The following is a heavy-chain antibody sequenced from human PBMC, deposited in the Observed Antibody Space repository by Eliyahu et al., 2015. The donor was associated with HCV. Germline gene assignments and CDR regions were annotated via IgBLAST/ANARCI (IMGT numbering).Heavy chain of an antibody. CDR1: GGTFSSYA. V-gene: IGHV1-69*01. CDR2: IIPIFGTA. J-gene: IGHJ3*02. CDR3: ARAIRGWIKKDAFDI. Sequence: EVKKPGSSVKVSCKASGGTFSSYAISWVRQAPGQGLEWMGGIIPIFGTANYAQKFQGRVTITADESTSTAYMELSSLRSEDTAVYYCARAIRGWIKKDAFDIWGQGTMVTVSS. D-gene: IGHD5-12*01.